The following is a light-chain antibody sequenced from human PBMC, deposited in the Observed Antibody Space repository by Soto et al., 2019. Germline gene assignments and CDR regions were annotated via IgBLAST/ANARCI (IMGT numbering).Light chain of an antibody. CDR1: SSDVGGYNY. Sequence: QSALTQPASVSGSPGQSITISCTGTSSDVGGYNYVSWYQHHPGKAPKLMIYEVSNRPSGVSNRFSGSKSGNTASLTISGLQAEDEADYYCRSYTSSSTWVFGGGTQLTVL. V-gene: IGLV2-14*01. CDR2: EVS. J-gene: IGLJ3*02. CDR3: RSYTSSSTWV.